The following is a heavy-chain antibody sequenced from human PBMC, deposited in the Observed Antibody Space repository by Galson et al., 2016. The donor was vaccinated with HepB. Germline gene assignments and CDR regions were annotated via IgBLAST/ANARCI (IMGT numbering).Heavy chain of an antibody. D-gene: IGHD3-9*01. CDR1: GGSISSTNYY. CDR3: ARVPSTITAHGSYFDF. CDR2: ISYSGST. Sequence: SETLSLTCIVSGGSISSTNYYWGWIRQPPGKGLEWIASISYSGSTYSNASLKSRVTILVDTSKSQFSLKLNSVTAADTAGDYCARVPSTITAHGSYFDFWGQGTLVTVSS. V-gene: IGHV4-39*07. J-gene: IGHJ4*02.